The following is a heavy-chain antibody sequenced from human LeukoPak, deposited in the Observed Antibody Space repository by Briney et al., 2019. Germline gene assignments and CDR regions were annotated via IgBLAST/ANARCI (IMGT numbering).Heavy chain of an antibody. CDR3: ARPSRGSSGWSYYMDV. V-gene: IGHV4-39*01. J-gene: IGHJ6*03. CDR2: IYYSGST. D-gene: IGHD6-19*01. Sequence: SETLSLTCTVSGGSISSSSYYWGWVRQPPGKGLEWIGSIYYSGSTYYNPSLKSRVTISVDTSENQFSLKLSSVTAADTAVYYCARPSRGSSGWSYYMDVWGKGTTVTVSS. CDR1: GGSISSSSYY.